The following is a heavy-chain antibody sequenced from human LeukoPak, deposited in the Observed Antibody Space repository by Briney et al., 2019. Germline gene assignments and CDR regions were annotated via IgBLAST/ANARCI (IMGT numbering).Heavy chain of an antibody. D-gene: IGHD6-19*01. CDR2: ISGSGGCT. CDR3: AKDSFQWLLTLDY. CDR1: GFTFSSYA. Sequence: GGSLRLSCTASGFTFSSYAMSCVRQAPGKGLEWVSAISGSGGCTYYADSVKGRFTISRDNSKITLYLQMNSLRAEDTAVYYCAKDSFQWLLTLDYWGQGTLVTVSS. J-gene: IGHJ4*02. V-gene: IGHV3-23*01.